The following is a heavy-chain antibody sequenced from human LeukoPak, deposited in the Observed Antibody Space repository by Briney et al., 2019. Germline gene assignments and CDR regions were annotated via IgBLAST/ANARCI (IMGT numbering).Heavy chain of an antibody. D-gene: IGHD5-18*01. CDR2: IKQDGSEK. CDR3: AREDHGYSAGY. J-gene: IGHJ4*02. V-gene: IGHV3-7*01. Sequence: AGGSLRLSCAASGFTFSSYWMSWVHQAPGKGLEWVANIKQDGSEKYYVDSVKGRFTISRDNAKNSLYLQMNSLRAEDTAVYYCAREDHGYSAGYWGQGTLVTVSS. CDR1: GFTFSSYW.